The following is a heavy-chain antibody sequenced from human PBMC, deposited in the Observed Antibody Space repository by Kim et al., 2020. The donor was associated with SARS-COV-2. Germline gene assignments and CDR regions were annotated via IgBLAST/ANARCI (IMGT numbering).Heavy chain of an antibody. CDR3: AKVDY. J-gene: IGHJ4*02. Sequence: GGSLRLSCAASGFTFSSYGMHWVRQAPDKGLEWVAVISYDGSNKYYADSVKGRFTISRDNSKNTLYLQMNSLRAEDTAVYYCAKVDYWGQGNLVTVSS. CDR2: ISYDGSNK. CDR1: GFTFSSYG. V-gene: IGHV3-30*18.